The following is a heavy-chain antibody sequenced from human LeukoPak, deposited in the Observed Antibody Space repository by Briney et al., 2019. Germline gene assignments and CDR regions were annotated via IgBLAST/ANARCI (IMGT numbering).Heavy chain of an antibody. CDR3: AKGEMVRGVIIGYYYYMDV. D-gene: IGHD3-10*01. V-gene: IGHV3-23*01. Sequence: QAGGSLRLSCAASGFTFSSYAMSWVRQAPGKGLEWVSAISGSGGSTYYADSVKGRFTISRDNSKNTLYLQMNILRAEDTAVYYCAKGEMVRGVIIGYYYYMDVWGKGTTVTVSS. J-gene: IGHJ6*03. CDR1: GFTFSSYA. CDR2: ISGSGGST.